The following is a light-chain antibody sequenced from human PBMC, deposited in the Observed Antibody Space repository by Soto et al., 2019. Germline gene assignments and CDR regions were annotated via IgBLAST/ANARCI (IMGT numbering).Light chain of an antibody. J-gene: IGKJ1*01. Sequence: EIVMTQSPGTLSVSPGERATLSCRASQSVSSNLAWYQQQPGQAPRLLIYGASTRATGLPARFSGSGSGTEFTLTISSLQSEDFAVYYCQQYNDWWTFGHGTKVEIK. CDR3: QQYNDWWT. V-gene: IGKV3-15*01. CDR2: GAS. CDR1: QSVSSN.